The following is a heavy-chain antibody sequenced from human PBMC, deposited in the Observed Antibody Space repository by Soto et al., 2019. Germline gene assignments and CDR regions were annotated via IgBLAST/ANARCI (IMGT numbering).Heavy chain of an antibody. Sequence: SETLSLTCAGSGGSISSGFYSWSWIRQPPGQGLEWIGYIYNSGNTYYNPSLMSRVTISVDRSQNHFSLKLTSVTAADTAVYYCARGSDGVWNWFDPWGQGTQVTVSS. D-gene: IGHD2-21*02. CDR1: GGSISSGFYS. J-gene: IGHJ5*02. CDR3: ARGSDGVWNWFDP. CDR2: IYNSGNT. V-gene: IGHV4-30-2*01.